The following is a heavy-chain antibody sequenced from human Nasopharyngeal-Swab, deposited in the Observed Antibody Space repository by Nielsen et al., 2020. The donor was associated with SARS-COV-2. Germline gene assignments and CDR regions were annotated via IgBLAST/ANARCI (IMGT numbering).Heavy chain of an antibody. CDR3: AKDYAMVAYFYYGLDV. V-gene: IGHV3-9*01. Sequence: SLKISCAASGFTFDDYAMHWVRQAPGEGLEWVSGISWNSGSIGYADSVKGRFTISRDNAKNSLYLQMNGLRVEDTALYYCAKDYAMVAYFYYGLDVWGQGTTVTVSS. CDR1: GFTFDDYA. J-gene: IGHJ6*02. D-gene: IGHD5-18*01. CDR2: ISWNSGSI.